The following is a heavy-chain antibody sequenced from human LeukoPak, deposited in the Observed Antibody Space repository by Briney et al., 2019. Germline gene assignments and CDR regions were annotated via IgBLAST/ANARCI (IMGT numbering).Heavy chain of an antibody. CDR3: ARSPYYGSNSRGAFDV. J-gene: IGHJ3*01. D-gene: IGHD4-23*01. CDR2: ISYSGSP. V-gene: IGHV4-59*08. Sequence: LETLSLTCTVSGGSISNYYWSWIRQPPGKGLEWIGYISYSGSPTYNPSLKSRVSISMDTSKNQFSLELTSVTAADTALYFCARSPYYGSNSRGAFDVWGQGTLVPVSS. CDR1: GGSISNYY.